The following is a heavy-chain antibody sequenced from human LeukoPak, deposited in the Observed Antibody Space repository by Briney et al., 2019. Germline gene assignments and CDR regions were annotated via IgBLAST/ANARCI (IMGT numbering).Heavy chain of an antibody. CDR2: IYYSGST. Sequence: SETLSLTCTVSGGSISSYYWSWIRQPPGKGLEWIGYIYYSGSTNYNPSLKSRVTISVDTSKNQFSLKLSSVTAADTAVYYCARLSAAGRSYWGQGTLVTVSS. CDR1: GGSISSYY. J-gene: IGHJ4*02. CDR3: ARLSAAGRSY. D-gene: IGHD6-13*01. V-gene: IGHV4-59*01.